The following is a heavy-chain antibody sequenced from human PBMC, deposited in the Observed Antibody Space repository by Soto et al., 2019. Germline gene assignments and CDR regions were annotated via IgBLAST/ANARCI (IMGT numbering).Heavy chain of an antibody. CDR2: IIPIFGTA. D-gene: IGHD4-17*01. J-gene: IGHJ4*02. CDR1: GGTFSSYA. V-gene: IGHV1-69*12. CDR3: ARGTYGDYVPPPFDY. Sequence: QVQLVQSGAEVKKPGSSVKVSCKASGGTFSSYAISWVRQAPGQGLEWMGGIIPIFGTANYAQKFQGRVTIPAAESTRTGYMELSTLRSKDTAVYYCARGTYGDYVPPPFDYWGQGTLVTVSS.